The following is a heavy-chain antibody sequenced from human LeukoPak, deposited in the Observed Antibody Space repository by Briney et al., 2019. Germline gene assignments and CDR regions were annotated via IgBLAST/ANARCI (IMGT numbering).Heavy chain of an antibody. CDR1: GGSISSYY. D-gene: IGHD2-2*01. CDR2: RYYSGST. CDR3: ASLYCTRNSCYFLDP. V-gene: IGHV4-59*01. Sequence: SETLSLTCTVSGGSISSYYWSWIRQPPAKGLEWIGYRYYSGSTNYNPSLTRRVSISEDTSKNQFSLKLRSVTAADTAVYYCASLYCTRNSCYFLDPWGQGTVVTVSS. J-gene: IGHJ5*02.